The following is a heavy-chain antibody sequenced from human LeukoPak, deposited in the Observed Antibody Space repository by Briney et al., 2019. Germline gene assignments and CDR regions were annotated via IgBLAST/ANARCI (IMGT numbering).Heavy chain of an antibody. D-gene: IGHD2-15*01. V-gene: IGHV3-23*01. J-gene: IGHJ4*02. Sequence: GGSLRLSCAASGFTFSSYGMSWVRQARGKGLEWVSGISGSGGSTYYADSVKGRFTVSRDNSKNTLYLQMNSLRAEDTAVYYCAKDGSVVAATDDDFDYWGQGTLVTVSS. CDR1: GFTFSSYG. CDR3: AKDGSVVAATDDDFDY. CDR2: ISGSGGST.